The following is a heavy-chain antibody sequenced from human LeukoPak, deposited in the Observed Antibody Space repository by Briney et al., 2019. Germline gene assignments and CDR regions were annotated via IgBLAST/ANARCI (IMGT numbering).Heavy chain of an antibody. CDR1: GFTFTSSA. CDR2: IVVGSGNT. V-gene: IGHV1-58*02. CDR3: ARGVSSSWYPKYYLDY. J-gene: IGHJ4*02. D-gene: IGHD6-13*01. Sequence: GASVKVSCKASGFTFTSSAMQWVRQARGQRLEWIGWIVVGSGNTNYAQEFQGRVTITRDTSASTAYMELSSLRSEDMAVYYCARGVSSSWYPKYYLDYWGQGTLVTVSS.